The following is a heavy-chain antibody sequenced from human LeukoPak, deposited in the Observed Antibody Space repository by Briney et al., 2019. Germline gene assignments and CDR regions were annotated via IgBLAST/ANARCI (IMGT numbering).Heavy chain of an antibody. CDR1: GGSISHYY. J-gene: IGHJ6*02. CDR2: IYYSGTT. CDR3: AREDPQTTVPEGMDV. V-gene: IGHV4-59*01. D-gene: IGHD4-17*01. Sequence: SETLSLTCTVSGGSISHYYWSWIRQSPGKGLEWIGYIYYSGTTNYNPSLKSRVTISVDTSRNQFSLQLRSVTAADTAVYYCAREDPQTTVPEGMDVWSQGTTVIVSS.